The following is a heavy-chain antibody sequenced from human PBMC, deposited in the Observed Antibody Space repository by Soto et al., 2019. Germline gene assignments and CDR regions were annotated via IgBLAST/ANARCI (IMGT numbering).Heavy chain of an antibody. CDR3: ARSVPLYYYGSGRLDV. J-gene: IGHJ6*04. Sequence: QVLLQQWGAGLLKPSETLSLTCAVYGGSFSDYYWSWIRQPPGKGLEWIGEINHSGSTNYNPSLTRRVSISLDTSKNQFSLKLSSVTAADTAVYYCARSVPLYYYGSGRLDVWCKGNTVTVSS. D-gene: IGHD3-10*01. CDR2: INHSGST. CDR1: GGSFSDYY. V-gene: IGHV4-34*01.